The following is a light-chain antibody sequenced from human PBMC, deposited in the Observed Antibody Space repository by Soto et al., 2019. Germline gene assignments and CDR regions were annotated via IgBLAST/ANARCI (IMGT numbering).Light chain of an antibody. V-gene: IGKV3-11*01. CDR3: QQRSEWPPT. Sequence: EIVLTQSPATLSLSPGEKATLSCRASESVSSYLAWFQQKAGQAPRLLIYDASNRATGIPARFSGSGSGTDFTLIISSLEPEDFAVYYCQQRSEWPPTFGQGTKLEIK. J-gene: IGKJ1*01. CDR1: ESVSSY. CDR2: DAS.